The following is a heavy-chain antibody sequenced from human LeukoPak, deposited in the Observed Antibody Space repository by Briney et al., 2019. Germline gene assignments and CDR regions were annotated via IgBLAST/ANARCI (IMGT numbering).Heavy chain of an antibody. Sequence: SETLSLTCAVSGGSISGGGYSWSWIRQSPGKGLEWIGYIYQSGSTYYNPSLKSRVTISVDRSKNQFSLKLSSLTAADTAVYYCARSGSYFSFDIWGQGTMVTVSS. D-gene: IGHD1-26*01. CDR2: IYQSGST. V-gene: IGHV4-30-2*06. J-gene: IGHJ3*02. CDR3: ARSGSYFSFDI. CDR1: GGSISGGGYS.